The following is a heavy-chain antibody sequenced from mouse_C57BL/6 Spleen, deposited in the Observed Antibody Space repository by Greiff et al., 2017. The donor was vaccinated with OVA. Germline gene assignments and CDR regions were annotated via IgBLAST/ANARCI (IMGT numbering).Heavy chain of an antibody. CDR3: ARSRGPYYGSYYLDY. D-gene: IGHD1-1*01. CDR1: GYTFTDYN. V-gene: IGHV1-22*01. J-gene: IGHJ2*01. CDR2: INPNNGGT. Sequence: EVQLQQSGPELVKPGASVKMSCKASGYTFTDYNMHWVKQSPGKSLEWIGYINPNNGGTSYNQKFKGKATLTVNKSSSTAYMELRRLTSEDSAVYYGARSRGPYYGSYYLDYWGQGTTLTVSS.